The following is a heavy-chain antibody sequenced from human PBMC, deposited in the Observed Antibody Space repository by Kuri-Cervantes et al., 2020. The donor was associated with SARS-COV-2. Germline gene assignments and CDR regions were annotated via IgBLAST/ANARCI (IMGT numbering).Heavy chain of an antibody. CDR3: VIGAGGNS. D-gene: IGHD3-16*01. Sequence: GESLKISCAASGFTFSSYGMHWVRQAPGKGLEWTSYIGVGGTPIYYADSVRGRFTISRDNAKNSAYLQMSSLRDEDTAIYYCVIGAGGNSWGQGTLVTVSS. V-gene: IGHV3-48*02. J-gene: IGHJ4*02. CDR2: IGVGGTPI. CDR1: GFTFSSYG.